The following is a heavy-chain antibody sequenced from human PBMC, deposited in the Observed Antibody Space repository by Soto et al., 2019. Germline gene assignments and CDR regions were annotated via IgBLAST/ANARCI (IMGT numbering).Heavy chain of an antibody. D-gene: IGHD2-2*01. CDR3: ALLPTVPAAIRDY. CDR2: ISYDGSNK. Sequence: GGSLRLSCAASGFTFSSYGMHWVRQAPGKGLEWVAVISYDGSNKYYADSVKGRFTISRDNSKNTLYLQMNSLRAEDTAVYYCALLPTVPAAIRDYWGQGTLVTVSS. CDR1: GFTFSSYG. J-gene: IGHJ4*02. V-gene: IGHV3-30*03.